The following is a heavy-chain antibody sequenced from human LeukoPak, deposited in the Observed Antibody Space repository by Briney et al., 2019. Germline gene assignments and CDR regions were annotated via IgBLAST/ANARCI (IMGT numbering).Heavy chain of an antibody. CDR1: GGTFSSYA. CDR3: ARDRIQFSLSWFDP. V-gene: IGHV1-69*13. Sequence: SVKVSCKDSGGTFSSYAISWVRQAPGQGVEWMGGIIAIFGTANYAQKFQGRVTITADESTRTAYMELRSLRSEDTAVYYCARDRIQFSLSWFDPWGQGTLVTVSS. J-gene: IGHJ5*02. CDR2: IIAIFGTA. D-gene: IGHD5-18*01.